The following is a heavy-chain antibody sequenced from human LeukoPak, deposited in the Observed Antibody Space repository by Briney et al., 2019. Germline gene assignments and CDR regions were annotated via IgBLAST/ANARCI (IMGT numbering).Heavy chain of an antibody. J-gene: IGHJ4*02. CDR3: ARAGDRLAVAGILNY. Sequence: PGRSLRLSCAAAGFTFNTYGMHWLRQAPGKGLEWVALIWYDGSNKYYADSVKGRFTISRDNAKNTLYLQMNSLRAEDTAVYYCARAGDRLAVAGILNYWGQGTLVTVSS. D-gene: IGHD6-19*01. CDR1: GFTFNTYG. CDR2: IWYDGSNK. V-gene: IGHV3-33*01.